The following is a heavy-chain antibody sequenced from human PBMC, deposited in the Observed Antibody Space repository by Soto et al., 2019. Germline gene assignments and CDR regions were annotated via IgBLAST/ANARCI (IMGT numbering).Heavy chain of an antibody. CDR1: GGSISSYY. CDR3: ARGVVVTAIRGWYFDL. J-gene: IGHJ2*01. D-gene: IGHD2-21*02. V-gene: IGHV4-59*01. Sequence: PTETLSLTCTVSGGSISSYYWSWIRQPPGKGLEWIGYIYYSGSTNYNPSLKSRVTISVDTSKNQFSLKLSSVTAADTAVYYCARGVVVTAIRGWYFDLWGRGTFFTVSS. CDR2: IYYSGST.